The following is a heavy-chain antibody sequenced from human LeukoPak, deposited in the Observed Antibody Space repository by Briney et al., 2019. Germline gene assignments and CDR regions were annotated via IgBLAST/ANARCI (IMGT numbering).Heavy chain of an antibody. V-gene: IGHV1-2*02. Sequence: ASVKVSCKASGYTFTGYYMHWVRQAPGQGLEWMGWINPNSGGTNYAQKFQGRVTMTRDTSISTAYMELSRLRSGDTAVYYCARGPIVVVPAAQNNWFDPWGQGTLVTVSS. J-gene: IGHJ5*02. CDR2: INPNSGGT. CDR1: GYTFTGYY. CDR3: ARGPIVVVPAAQNNWFDP. D-gene: IGHD2-2*01.